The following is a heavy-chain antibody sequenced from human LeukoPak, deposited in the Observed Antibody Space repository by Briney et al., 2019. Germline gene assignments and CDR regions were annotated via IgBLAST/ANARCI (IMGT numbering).Heavy chain of an antibody. CDR3: ARGGGSSSLNKFDY. J-gene: IGHJ4*02. Sequence: SETLSLTCAVSGGSISSYYWNWIRQPPGKGLDWIGYLYYSGSTNYNPSLESRVTVSVDPSKNHVSLNLSSVTSADTAVYYCARGGGSSSLNKFDYWGQGTLVTVSS. D-gene: IGHD6-6*01. CDR1: GGSISSYY. V-gene: IGHV4-59*01. CDR2: LYYSGST.